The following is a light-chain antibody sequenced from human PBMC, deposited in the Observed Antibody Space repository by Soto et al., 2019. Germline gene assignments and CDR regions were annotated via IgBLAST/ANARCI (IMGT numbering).Light chain of an antibody. CDR3: QQYSNTPWT. CDR1: QGVLNSSNNKNY. Sequence: DIVLTQSPDSLAVSLGERATINCKSSQGVLNSSNNKNYLAWYQQKPGQPPRLLIYWASTRESGVPDRFSGSGSGTDFTLTINSLQAEDVAVYYCQQYSNTPWTFGQGTKVEI. V-gene: IGKV4-1*01. CDR2: WAS. J-gene: IGKJ1*01.